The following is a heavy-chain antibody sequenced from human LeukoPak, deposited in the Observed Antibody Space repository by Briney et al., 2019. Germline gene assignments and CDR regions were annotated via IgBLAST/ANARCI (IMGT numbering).Heavy chain of an antibody. J-gene: IGHJ4*02. CDR1: GYTFTGYY. D-gene: IGHD6-19*01. CDR3: ARDSDPLRIAVAAYLYY. CDR2: INPNSGGT. V-gene: IGHV1-2*02. Sequence: GASVKVSCKASGYTFTGYYMHWVRQAPGQGLEWMGWINPNSGGTNYAQKFQGRVTMTRDTSISTAYMELSRLRSDDTAVYYCARDSDPLRIAVAAYLYYWGQGTLVTVSS.